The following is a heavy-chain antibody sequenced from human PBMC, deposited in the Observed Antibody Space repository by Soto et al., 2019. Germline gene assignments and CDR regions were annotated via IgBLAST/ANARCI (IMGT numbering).Heavy chain of an antibody. D-gene: IGHD3-22*01. V-gene: IGHV3-21*01. J-gene: IGHJ3*02. CDR2: ISSSSSYI. CDR1: GFTFSSYS. Sequence: EVQLVESGGGLVKPGGSLRLSCAASGFTFSSYSMNWVRQAPGKGLVWVSSISSSSSYIYYADSVRGRFTISRDNAKNSQYLQMNSLRAEDTAVDYCARDLVYYDSSGRRSAFERWGQGKMGTVSS. CDR3: ARDLVYYDSSGRRSAFER.